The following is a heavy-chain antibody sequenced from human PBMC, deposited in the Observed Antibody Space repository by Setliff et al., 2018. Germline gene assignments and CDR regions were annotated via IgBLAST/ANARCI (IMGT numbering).Heavy chain of an antibody. CDR1: GFTFSDST. J-gene: IGHJ3*01. CDR3: VRHMTYYDFWRGYYSTSDAFHV. D-gene: IGHD3-3*01. V-gene: IGHV3-73*01. CDR2: IRTKANSYAT. Sequence: GSLRLSCAASGFTFSDSTMHWVRQASGKGLEWVGRIRTKANSYATAYATSVQDRFTISRHNSESTTYLQMNGLKTEDTAVYYCVRHMTYYDFWRGYYSTSDAFHVWGQGTMVTVSS.